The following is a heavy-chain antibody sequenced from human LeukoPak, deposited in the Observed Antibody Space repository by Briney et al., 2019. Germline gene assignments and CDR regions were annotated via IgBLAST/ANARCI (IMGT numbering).Heavy chain of an antibody. D-gene: IGHD6-13*01. Sequence: PSETLSLTCTVSGGSIGSSSYYWSWIRQPPGKGLEWIGYIYYSGSTNYNPSLKSRVTISVDTSKNQFSLKLSSVTAADTAVYYCARHRPLPNLLQSSSSWYDYWGQGTLVTVSS. J-gene: IGHJ4*02. CDR1: GGSIGSSSYY. CDR2: IYYSGST. V-gene: IGHV4-61*05. CDR3: ARHRPLPNLLQSSSSWYDY.